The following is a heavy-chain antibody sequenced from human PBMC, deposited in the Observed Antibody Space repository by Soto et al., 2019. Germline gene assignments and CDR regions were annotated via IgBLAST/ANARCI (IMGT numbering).Heavy chain of an antibody. Sequence: PGGSLRLSCAASGFVFSSDWMHWVRQAPGKGLVWVSHINNDGSNTNYADSVKGRFTISRDNAKNTLYLQMNSLRAEDTAVYYCARDVSLVFDPWGQGTLVTVSS. CDR2: INNDGSNT. CDR3: ARDVSLVFDP. D-gene: IGHD2-8*02. J-gene: IGHJ5*02. V-gene: IGHV3-74*01. CDR1: GFVFSSDW.